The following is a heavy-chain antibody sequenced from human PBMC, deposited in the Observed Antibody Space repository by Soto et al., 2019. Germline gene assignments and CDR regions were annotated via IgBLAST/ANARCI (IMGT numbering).Heavy chain of an antibody. V-gene: IGHV4-39*01. CDR1: GGSISNSRYY. CDR3: ARDYYDSSDYTTNWFDP. CDR2: IYHTGNT. J-gene: IGHJ5*02. Sequence: SETLSLTCTVSGGSISNSRYYWAWIRQPPGNGLEWIGSIYHTGNTYYNPSLRSRVTISVDTSKNQFSLKLTSVTAADTAVYYCARDYYDSSDYTTNWFDPWGQGTLVTVSS. D-gene: IGHD3-22*01.